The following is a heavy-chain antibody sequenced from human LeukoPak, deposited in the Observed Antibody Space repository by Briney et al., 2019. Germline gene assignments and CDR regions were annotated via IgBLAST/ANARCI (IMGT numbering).Heavy chain of an antibody. CDR1: GGSISSSSYY. D-gene: IGHD3-10*01. CDR2: IYYSGST. V-gene: IGHV4-39*07. Sequence: PSETLSLTCTVSGGSISSSSYYWGWIRQPPGKGLEWIGSIYYSGSTYYNPSLKSRVTISVDTSKNQFSLKLSSVTAADTAVYYCAGTYYYGSGTYYWGQGTLVTVSS. CDR3: AGTYYYGSGTYY. J-gene: IGHJ4*02.